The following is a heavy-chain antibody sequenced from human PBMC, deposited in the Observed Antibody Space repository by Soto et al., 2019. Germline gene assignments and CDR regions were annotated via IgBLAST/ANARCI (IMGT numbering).Heavy chain of an antibody. V-gene: IGHV1-3*01. D-gene: IGHD3-10*01. J-gene: IGHJ5*02. Sequence: ASVKVSCKASGYTFTSYAMHWARQAPGQRLEWMGWINAGNGNTKYSQKFQGRVTLTRDTSASTAYMELSSLRSEDTVVYYCALFFGESYAWFDPWAQGTAVPVSA. CDR2: INAGNGNT. CDR3: ALFFGESYAWFDP. CDR1: GYTFTSYA.